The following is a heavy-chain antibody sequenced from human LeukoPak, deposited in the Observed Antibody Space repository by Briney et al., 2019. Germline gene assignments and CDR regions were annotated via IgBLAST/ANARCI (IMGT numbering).Heavy chain of an antibody. CDR3: ARHVGEYSRSPFDC. V-gene: IGHV5-51*01. CDR2: IYPGDSDT. J-gene: IGHJ4*02. Sequence: GESLKISCKGFAYSFTSNWIGWVRQMPGKGLEWMGIIYPGDSDTRYRPSFQGQVTISADKSINTAYLQWSSLKASDTAMYYCARHVGEYSRSPFDCWGQGTLVTVSS. CDR1: AYSFTSNW. D-gene: IGHD6-6*01.